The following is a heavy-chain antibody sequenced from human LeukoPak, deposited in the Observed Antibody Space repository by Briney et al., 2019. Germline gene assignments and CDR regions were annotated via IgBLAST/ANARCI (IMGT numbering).Heavy chain of an antibody. Sequence: SETLSLTCTVSGYSIRSGFYWGWIRQPPGKGLEWIGNIYHSGITYYTPSLKSRVTISVDTSKNQLSLKLSSVTAADTAVYYCARGRTWNYSWFDPWGQGTLVTVSS. CDR1: GYSIRSGFY. J-gene: IGHJ5*02. D-gene: IGHD1-7*01. CDR3: ARGRTWNYSWFDP. V-gene: IGHV4-38-2*02. CDR2: IYHSGIT.